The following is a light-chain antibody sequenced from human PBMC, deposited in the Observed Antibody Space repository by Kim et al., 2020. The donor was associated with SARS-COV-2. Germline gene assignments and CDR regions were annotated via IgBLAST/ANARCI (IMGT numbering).Light chain of an antibody. Sequence: QSALTQPRSVSGSPGQSVTISCTGTSSDVGGFNYVSWYQQHPGKAPKLMIYDVTKRPSGVPDRFSGSKSGNTASLTISGLQAEDEADYYCGSYGGSYTSVVFGGGTQLTVL. CDR3: GSYGGSYTSVV. CDR2: DVT. J-gene: IGLJ3*02. CDR1: SSDVGGFNY. V-gene: IGLV2-11*01.